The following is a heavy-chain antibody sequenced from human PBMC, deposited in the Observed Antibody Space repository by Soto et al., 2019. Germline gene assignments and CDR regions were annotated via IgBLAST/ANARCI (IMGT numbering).Heavy chain of an antibody. CDR1: GFTFRSYE. V-gene: IGHV3-48*03. J-gene: IGHJ4*02. Sequence: EVQLVESGGGLVQPGGSLRLSCAASGFTFRSYEMNWVRQAPGEGLEWVSYISTSGNTIYYADSVKGRFTISRDNAKDSLYLQMDSLRADDTAVYYCASLSFGFWGQGTLVTVSS. D-gene: IGHD3-10*01. CDR2: ISTSGNTI. CDR3: ASLSFGF.